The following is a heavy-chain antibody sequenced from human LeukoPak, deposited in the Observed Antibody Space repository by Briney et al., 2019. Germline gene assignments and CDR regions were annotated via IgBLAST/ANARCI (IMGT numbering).Heavy chain of an antibody. V-gene: IGHV4-34*01. CDR1: GGSFSGYY. CDR2: INHSGSI. J-gene: IGHJ5*02. CDR3: ARGHRSCYILGNWVGP. D-gene: IGHD3-10*01. Sequence: SETLSLTCAVYGGSFSGYYWSWIRQPPGKGLEWIGEINHSGSINYNPSLKSRVTISVDTSKNQFSLKLSSVTAADTAGYYCARGHRSCYILGNWVGPLGQGTLVTVSS.